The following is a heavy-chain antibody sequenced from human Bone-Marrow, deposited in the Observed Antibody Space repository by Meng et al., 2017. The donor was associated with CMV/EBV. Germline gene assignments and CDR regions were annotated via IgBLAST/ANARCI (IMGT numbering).Heavy chain of an antibody. D-gene: IGHD6-19*01. J-gene: IGHJ4*01. V-gene: IGHV1-2*02. CDR3: ARGWRKVAGPDY. CDR2: VNPDSGGT. CDR1: GYTFTAYY. Sequence: ASVKVSCKASGYTFTAYYIHWVRQAPGQGLKWLGWVNPDSGGTKHAQKFQGRVTMTRDTSISTAYMELSRLRSDDTAVYYCARGWRKVAGPDYWGHGTLVTVSS.